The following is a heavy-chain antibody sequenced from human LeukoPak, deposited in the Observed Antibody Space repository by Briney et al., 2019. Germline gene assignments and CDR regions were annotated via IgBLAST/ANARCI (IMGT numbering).Heavy chain of an antibody. V-gene: IGHV1-46*01. Sequence: GASVTVSCKASGYTFTSYYMHWVRQAPGQGLEWMGIINPSGGSTSYAQKFQGRVTMTRDTSTSTVYMELSSLRSEDTAVYYCARATGWHGMDVWGQGTTVTVSS. J-gene: IGHJ6*02. CDR1: GYTFTSYY. CDR2: INPSGGST. D-gene: IGHD1-14*01. CDR3: ARATGWHGMDV.